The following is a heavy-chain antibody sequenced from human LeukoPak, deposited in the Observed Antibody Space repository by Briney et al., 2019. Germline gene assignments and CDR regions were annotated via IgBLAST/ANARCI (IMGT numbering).Heavy chain of an antibody. Sequence: SETLSLTCAVSGYSISSGIYYWGWIRQPPGKGLEWIGYIYYSGSTNYNPSLKSRVTISVDTSKNQFSPKLSSVTAADTAVYYCARGGGTELERLPGRFDYWGQGTLVTVSS. CDR3: ARGGGTELERLPGRFDY. V-gene: IGHV4-61*01. CDR2: IYYSGST. J-gene: IGHJ4*02. D-gene: IGHD1-1*01. CDR1: GYSISSGIYY.